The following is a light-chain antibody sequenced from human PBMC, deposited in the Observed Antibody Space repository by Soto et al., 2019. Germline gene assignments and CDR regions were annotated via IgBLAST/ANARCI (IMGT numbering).Light chain of an antibody. CDR3: QQSSSRPPT. CDR2: AAS. V-gene: IGKV1-39*01. CDR1: QSITNY. Sequence: DIQMTQSPSALSASVGDRVTITYRASQSITNYLNWYQHKPGQGPILLIYAASTLQAGEPLRFSGSGSWTDFTLTIRSLQPEHFAPYFCQQSSSRPPTFGGGTTVDIK. J-gene: IGKJ4*01.